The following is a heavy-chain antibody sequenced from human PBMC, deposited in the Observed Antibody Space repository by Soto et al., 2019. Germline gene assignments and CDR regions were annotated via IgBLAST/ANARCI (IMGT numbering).Heavy chain of an antibody. V-gene: IGHV1-69*13. CDR3: AVPLYYYDSSGYYP. CDR1: GGTFSSYA. J-gene: IGHJ5*02. CDR2: IIPIFGTA. Sequence: ASVKVSCKASGGTFSSYAISWVRQAPGQGLEWMGGIIPIFGTANYAQKFQGRVTITADESTSTAYMELSSLRSEDTAVYYCAVPLYYYDSSGYYPWGQGTLVTVSS. D-gene: IGHD3-22*01.